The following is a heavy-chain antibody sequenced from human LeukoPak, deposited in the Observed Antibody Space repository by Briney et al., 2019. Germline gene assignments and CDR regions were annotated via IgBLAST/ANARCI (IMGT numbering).Heavy chain of an antibody. CDR3: ATATRDAFDI. Sequence: AGGSLRLSCAASGFTLSSYWMSWVRQAPGKGLEWVANIKQDGSEKYYVDSVKGRFTISRDNAKNSLYLQMNSLRAEDTAVYYCATATRDAFDIWGQGTMVTVSS. CDR1: GFTLSSYW. CDR2: IKQDGSEK. V-gene: IGHV3-7*01. J-gene: IGHJ3*02.